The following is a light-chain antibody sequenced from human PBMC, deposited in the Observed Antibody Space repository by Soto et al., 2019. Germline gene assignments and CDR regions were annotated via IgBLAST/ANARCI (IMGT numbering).Light chain of an antibody. CDR1: STDVGSHDL. CDR3: CSYAGSSALL. CDR2: EGS. Sequence: QSALAQPASVSGSPGQSLTISCTGISTDVGSHDLVSWYKHPPGKAPKLIIYEGSKRPSGVSNRFSGSKSGNTASLTISWLQAEDEADYYCCSYAGSSALLFGGGTKVTVL. J-gene: IGLJ2*01. V-gene: IGLV2-23*01.